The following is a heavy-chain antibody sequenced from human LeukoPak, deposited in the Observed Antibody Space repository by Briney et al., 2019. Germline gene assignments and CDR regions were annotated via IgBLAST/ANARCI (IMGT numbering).Heavy chain of an antibody. D-gene: IGHD4-17*01. V-gene: IGHV4-59*01. CDR1: GGPISSYY. J-gene: IGHJ4*02. CDR2: IYYSGST. CDR3: ARGDLHGDSHYDY. Sequence: SETLSLTCTVSGGPISSYYWSWIRQPPGKGLEWIGYIYYSGSTNYNPSLKSRVTISVDTSKNQFYLKLSSVTAADTAVYYCARGDLHGDSHYDYWGKGALVTVSS.